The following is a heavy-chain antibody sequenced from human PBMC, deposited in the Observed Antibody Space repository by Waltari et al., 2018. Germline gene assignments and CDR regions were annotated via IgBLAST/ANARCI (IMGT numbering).Heavy chain of an antibody. D-gene: IGHD3-3*01. V-gene: IGHV1-69*01. J-gene: IGHJ6*03. Sequence: QVQLVQSGAEVKKPGSSVKVSCKASGGTFSSYAISWVRQAPGQGLEWMGGVLPIFGTANYAQKFQGRVTNSADESTGTAYMGLSSLRSEDTAVYYCARGIGVGNYYYYYMDVWGKGTTVTVSS. CDR1: GGTFSSYA. CDR3: ARGIGVGNYYYYYMDV. CDR2: VLPIFGTA.